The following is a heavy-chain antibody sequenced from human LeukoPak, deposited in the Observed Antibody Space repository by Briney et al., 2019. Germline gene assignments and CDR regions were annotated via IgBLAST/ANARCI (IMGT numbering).Heavy chain of an antibody. CDR3: AHTELLAIFDF. CDR1: DFSLSTSGVG. CDR2: FYWGDDK. J-gene: IGHJ4*02. Sequence: CGPTQVNPTQTLTQICTFSDFSLSTSGVGVGWVRHPPGEALEWLVLFYWGDDKRYSPSLQSRLTITKDTSKNQGLLTMTKMHPLDTDTYYSAHTELLAIFDFGGQETRVTVST. D-gene: IGHD3-10*01. V-gene: IGHV2-5*02.